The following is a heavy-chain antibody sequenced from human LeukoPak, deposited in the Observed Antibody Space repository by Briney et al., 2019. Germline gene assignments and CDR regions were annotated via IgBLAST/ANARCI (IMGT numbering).Heavy chain of an antibody. Sequence: SETLSLTCAVYGGSFSGYYWSWIRQPPGKGLEWIGEINHSGSTNYNPSLKSRVTISVDTSKNQFSLKLSSVTAADTAVYYRARGYSSSWYQYWGQGTLVTVSS. J-gene: IGHJ4*02. D-gene: IGHD6-13*01. CDR3: ARGYSSSWYQY. V-gene: IGHV4-34*01. CDR2: INHSGST. CDR1: GGSFSGYY.